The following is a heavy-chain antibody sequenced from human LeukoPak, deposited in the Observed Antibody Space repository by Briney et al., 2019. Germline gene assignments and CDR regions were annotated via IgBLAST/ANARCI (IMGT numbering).Heavy chain of an antibody. CDR1: GGTSSSYA. CDR3: ARDRSALSRYSSSSHFDY. V-gene: IGHV1-69*05. J-gene: IGHJ4*02. Sequence: GASVKVSCKASGGTSSSYAISWVRQAPGQGLEWMGGIIPIFGTANYAQKFQGRVTMTRDMSTSTVYMELSSLRSEDTAVYYCARDRSALSRYSSSSHFDYWGQGTLVTVSS. D-gene: IGHD6-6*01. CDR2: IIPIFGTA.